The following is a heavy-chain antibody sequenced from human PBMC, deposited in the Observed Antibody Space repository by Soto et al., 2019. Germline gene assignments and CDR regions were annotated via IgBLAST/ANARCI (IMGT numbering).Heavy chain of an antibody. J-gene: IGHJ5*02. D-gene: IGHD3-10*01. CDR1: GYSFTSYW. Sequence: GESLKISCMGSGYSFTSYWIGWVRQMPGKGLEWMGIIYPGDSDTRYSPSFQGQVTISADKSISTAYLQWSSLKASDTAMYYCARHYQRDYYYGSGIWKNWFDPWGQGTLVTVSS. CDR2: IYPGDSDT. V-gene: IGHV5-51*01. CDR3: ARHYQRDYYYGSGIWKNWFDP.